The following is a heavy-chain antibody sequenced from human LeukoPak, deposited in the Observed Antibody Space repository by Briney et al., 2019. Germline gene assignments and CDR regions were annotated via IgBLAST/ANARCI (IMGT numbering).Heavy chain of an antibody. J-gene: IGHJ4*02. V-gene: IGHV3-23*01. CDR2: FGDSGGRT. D-gene: IGHD2-21*02. CDR3: AKDRLGGGDPKHPDY. CDR1: GFTFSSYA. Sequence: PGGSLRLSCAASGFTFSSYAMSWVRQAPGKGLEWVSTFGDSGGRTWYADSVKGRFTISRDTSKNTLYLQMNSLRAEDTAVYYCAKDRLGGGDPKHPDYWGQGTLVTVSS.